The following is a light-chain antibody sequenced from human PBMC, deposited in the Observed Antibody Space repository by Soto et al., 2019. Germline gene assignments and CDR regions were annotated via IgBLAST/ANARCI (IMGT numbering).Light chain of an antibody. CDR3: QKYNIAPLT. Sequence: DIEMTQSPSSLSASVGDRVTITCRASQGIGNNLAWYQQKPGKVPKLLIYATSTLQSGVPSRFSGSGSGADFTLTISSLQPEDVATYYCQKYNIAPLTCGGGTKIEIK. J-gene: IGKJ4*01. CDR2: ATS. CDR1: QGIGNN. V-gene: IGKV1-27*01.